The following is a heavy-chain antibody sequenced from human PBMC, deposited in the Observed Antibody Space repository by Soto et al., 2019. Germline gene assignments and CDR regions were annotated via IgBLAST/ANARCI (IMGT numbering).Heavy chain of an antibody. CDR1: GFSLDEYG. V-gene: IGHV3-20*04. J-gene: IGHJ5*01. D-gene: IGHD4-17*01. Sequence: EVQLVESGGGVVRPGGSLRLACVVSGFSLDEYGMSWVRQAPGKGPEWVSGMHRYGNSTGYADSVKGRFTISRDDAKNSLYLQMNSLRAEDTAFYYCARDHRWGYEYGDYGDSWGHGTLVTVSS. CDR2: MHRYGNST. CDR3: ARDHRWGYEYGDYGDS.